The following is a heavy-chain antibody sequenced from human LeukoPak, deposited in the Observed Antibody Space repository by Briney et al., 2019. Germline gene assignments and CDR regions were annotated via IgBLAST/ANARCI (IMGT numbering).Heavy chain of an antibody. D-gene: IGHD1-26*01. CDR1: GDSITNRDYY. J-gene: IGHJ4*02. CDR2: IYYSGSI. CDR3: AGGGGSIYFDS. Sequence: SETLSLTCTVSGDSITNRDYYWSWIRQPPGKGLEWIGYIYYSGSIYYNPSLKSRVALSVDTPEKNQFSLNLTSVTAADTAVYYCAGGGGSIYFDSWGPGILITVSS. V-gene: IGHV4-30-4*08.